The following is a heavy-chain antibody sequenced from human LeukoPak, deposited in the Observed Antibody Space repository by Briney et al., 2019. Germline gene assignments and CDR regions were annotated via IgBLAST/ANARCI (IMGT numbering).Heavy chain of an antibody. V-gene: IGHV3-49*03. Sequence: AGGSLRPSCTGPGLTFGDYAMSWFRQAPGKGLGWVGFIRSKTYGGTTEYAASVKGRFTISRDDSKSIAYLQMNSLKTEDTAVYYCARTDSSTWYQLFDPWGQGTLVTVSS. CDR3: ARTDSSTWYQLFDP. CDR2: IRSKTYGGTT. J-gene: IGHJ5*02. D-gene: IGHD6-13*01. CDR1: GLTFGDYA.